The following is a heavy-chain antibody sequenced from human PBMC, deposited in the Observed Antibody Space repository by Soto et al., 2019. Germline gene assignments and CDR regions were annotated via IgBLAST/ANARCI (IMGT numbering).Heavy chain of an antibody. CDR1: GFTFNNYG. Sequence: EVQLLESGGGLVQPGGSTRLSCIASGFTFNNYGLSWVRQAQGKGLEWVASISGSGTGTNYADSVKGQFTISRDNSKNTLFLQVHGLRDEDTAVYYCARGAGTGKGLDVWGQGTTVTVSS. CDR3: ARGAGTGKGLDV. CDR2: ISGSGTGT. V-gene: IGHV3-23*01. J-gene: IGHJ6*02. D-gene: IGHD6-13*01.